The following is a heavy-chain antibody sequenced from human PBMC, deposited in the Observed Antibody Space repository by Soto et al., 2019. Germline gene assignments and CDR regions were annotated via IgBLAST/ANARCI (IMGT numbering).Heavy chain of an antibody. CDR1: GGTFSSYA. CDR2: FIPIFGTA. D-gene: IGHD3-22*01. CDR3: ARVYDSSGYPRYTYYDYGMDV. V-gene: IGHV1-69*06. Sequence: QVQLVQSGAEVKKPGSSVKVSCKASGGTFSSYAISWVRQAPGQGLEWMGGFIPIFGTANYAQKFQGRVTITAYKSTIKAYMELSSLRSEDTAVYYCARVYDSSGYPRYTYYDYGMDVWGQGTTVTVSS. J-gene: IGHJ6*02.